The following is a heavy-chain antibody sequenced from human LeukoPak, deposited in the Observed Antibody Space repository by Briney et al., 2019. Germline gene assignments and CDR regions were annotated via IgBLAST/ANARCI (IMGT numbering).Heavy chain of an antibody. CDR3: ARLRHC. J-gene: IGHJ4*02. Sequence: SETLSLTCAVYGGSFSGYYWSWIRQPPGKGLEWIGEINHSGSTNYNPSLKSRVTISVDTSKNQFSLKLSSVTAADTAVYYCARLRHCWGQGTLVTVSS. V-gene: IGHV4-34*01. CDR1: GGSFSGYY. CDR2: INHSGST. D-gene: IGHD3-16*01.